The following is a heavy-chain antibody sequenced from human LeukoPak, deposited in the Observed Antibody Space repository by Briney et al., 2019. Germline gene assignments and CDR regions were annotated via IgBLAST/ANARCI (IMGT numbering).Heavy chain of an antibody. Sequence: SETLSLTCTVSGGSISSYYWSWIRQPPGKGLEWIGYIYASGSTNYNPSLKSRVTISVDTSKNQFSLKLSSVTAADTAVYYCARGRDYDFWSGLKPSYYMDVWGKGTTVTVSS. CDR3: ARGRDYDFWSGLKPSYYMDV. J-gene: IGHJ6*03. CDR1: GGSISSYY. D-gene: IGHD3-3*01. CDR2: IYASGST. V-gene: IGHV4-4*09.